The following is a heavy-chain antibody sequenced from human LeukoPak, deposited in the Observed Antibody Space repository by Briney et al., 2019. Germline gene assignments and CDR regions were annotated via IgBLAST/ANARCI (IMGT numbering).Heavy chain of an antibody. CDR3: ARENLTPLGY. CDR2: INGDGSST. V-gene: IGHV3-74*01. D-gene: IGHD1-7*01. Sequence: GGSLRLSCAASGFTFSSYWMHWVRQAPGKGLVWVSRINGDGSSTSYADSVKGRFTISRDNAKNTLYLQMNSLRAEDTAVYYCARENLTPLGYWGQGTLVTVSS. CDR1: GFTFSSYW. J-gene: IGHJ4*02.